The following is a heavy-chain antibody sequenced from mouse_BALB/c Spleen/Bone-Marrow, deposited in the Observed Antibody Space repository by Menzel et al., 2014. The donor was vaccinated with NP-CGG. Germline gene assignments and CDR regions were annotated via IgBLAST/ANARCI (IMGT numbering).Heavy chain of an antibody. J-gene: IGHJ4*01. V-gene: IGHV2-6-5*01. CDR1: GFSLTDYG. CDR3: AKLNWVYAMDY. Sequence: VKLMESGPGLVAPSQSLSITCTVSGFSLTDYGVTWIRQPPGKGLEWLGIIWGGGSTFYNSSLRSRLNVSKDNSKSQVFLKSNSQQADDTAMYYCAKLNWVYAMDYWRQGTPVTSSS. CDR2: IWGGGST. D-gene: IGHD4-1*02.